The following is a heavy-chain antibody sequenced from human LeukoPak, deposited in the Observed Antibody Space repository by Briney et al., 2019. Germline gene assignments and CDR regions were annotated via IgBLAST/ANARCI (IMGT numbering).Heavy chain of an antibody. CDR3: AKDDYVWGSYRPDAFDI. CDR1: GFTVSSNY. J-gene: IGHJ3*02. D-gene: IGHD3-16*02. Sequence: GGSLRLSCAASGFTVSSNYMSWVRQAPGKGLEWVSVYSGGSTYYADSVKGRFTISRDNSKNTLYLQMNSLRAEDTAVYYCAKDDYVWGSYRPDAFDIWGQGTMVTVSS. V-gene: IGHV3-53*01. CDR2: YSGGST.